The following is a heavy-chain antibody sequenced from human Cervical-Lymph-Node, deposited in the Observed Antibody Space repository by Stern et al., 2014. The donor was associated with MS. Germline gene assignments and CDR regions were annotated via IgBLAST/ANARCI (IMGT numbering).Heavy chain of an antibody. CDR3: ARICSSSSWYRYNWFDP. J-gene: IGHJ5*02. V-gene: IGHV2-26*01. Sequence: ESGPVLVKPTETLTLTCTVSGFSLSNARMGVSWIRQPPGKALEWLAHLFSNDEKSYSTSLKSRLTISKDTSKSQVVLTMTNMDPVDTATYYCARICSSSSWYRYNWFDPWGQGTLVTVSS. CDR2: LFSNDEK. CDR1: GFSLSNARMG. D-gene: IGHD6-13*01.